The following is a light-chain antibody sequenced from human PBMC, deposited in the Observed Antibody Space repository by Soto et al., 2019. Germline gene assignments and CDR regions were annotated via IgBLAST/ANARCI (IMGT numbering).Light chain of an antibody. CDR2: WAS. Sequence: DIVMTQSPDSLAVSLGERATINCKSSQNILYSPNNKNYLAWYQQKPGQPPKLLIYWASTRQSGVPDRFSGSGFGTDLTLTISSLQAEDVPVYYCLRYYNSYTFGQGTKLEIK. J-gene: IGKJ2*01. V-gene: IGKV4-1*01. CDR1: QNILYSPNNKNY. CDR3: LRYYNSYT.